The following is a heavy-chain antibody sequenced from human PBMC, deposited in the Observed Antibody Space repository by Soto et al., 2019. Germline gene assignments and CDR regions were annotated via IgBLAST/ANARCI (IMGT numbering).Heavy chain of an antibody. CDR2: INPSGGST. CDR1: GYTFTSYY. D-gene: IGHD3-10*01. V-gene: IGHV1-46*01. Sequence: ASVKVSCKASGYTFTSYYMHWVLQAPGQGLEWMGIINPSGGSTSYAQKFQGRVTMTRDTSTSTVYMELSSLRSEDTAVYYCARAPGRNYGMDVWGQGTTVTVSS. CDR3: ARAPGRNYGMDV. J-gene: IGHJ6*02.